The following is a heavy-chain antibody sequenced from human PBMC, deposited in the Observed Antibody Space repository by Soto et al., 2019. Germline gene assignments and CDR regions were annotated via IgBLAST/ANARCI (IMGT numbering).Heavy chain of an antibody. D-gene: IGHD3-22*01. V-gene: IGHV3-23*01. CDR2: ISGGGGST. J-gene: IGHJ3*02. Sequence: GGSLRLSCAASGFTFSSYAMSWVGQAPGKGLEWVSAISGGGGSTYYADSVKGRFTISRDNSKNTLYLQMNSLRAEDTAVYYCAKAHREYYYDSSGYLPRSYGDAFDIWGQGTMVTVSS. CDR3: AKAHREYYYDSSGYLPRSYGDAFDI. CDR1: GFTFSSYA.